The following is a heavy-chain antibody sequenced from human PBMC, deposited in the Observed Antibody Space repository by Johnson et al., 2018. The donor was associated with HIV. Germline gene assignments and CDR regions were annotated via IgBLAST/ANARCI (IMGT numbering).Heavy chain of an antibody. CDR3: ARACRDGYTCDAYDI. V-gene: IGHV3-30*14. Sequence: QVQLVESGGGLVQPGGSLRLSCAASGFTFSSHAMHWVRQAPGKGLEWVAVISYDGNNKYYTDSVKGRFTISRDNSKNTLFLQMNSLRAEDTAVFYCARACRDGYTCDAYDIWGQGTMVTVSS. CDR2: ISYDGNNK. D-gene: IGHD5-24*01. J-gene: IGHJ3*02. CDR1: GFTFSSHA.